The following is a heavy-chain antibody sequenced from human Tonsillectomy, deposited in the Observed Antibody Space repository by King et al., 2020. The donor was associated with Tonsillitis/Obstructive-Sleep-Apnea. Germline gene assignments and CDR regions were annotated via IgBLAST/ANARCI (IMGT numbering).Heavy chain of an antibody. J-gene: IGHJ3*02. CDR3: ARDMVLEAGGDAFDI. Sequence: QLQESGPGLVKPSETLSLTCTVSGGSISSYYWSWIRQPPGKGLEWIGYIYYSGSANYNPSLKSRVTMSVDRPKNQFSLKLGSVTAADTAVYYCARDMVLEAGGDAFDIWGQGTMVTVSS. V-gene: IGHV4-59*01. D-gene: IGHD2-8*01. CDR2: IYYSGSA. CDR1: GGSISSYY.